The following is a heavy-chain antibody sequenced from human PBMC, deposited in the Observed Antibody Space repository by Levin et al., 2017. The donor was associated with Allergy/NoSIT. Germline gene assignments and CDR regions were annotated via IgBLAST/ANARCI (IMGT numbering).Heavy chain of an antibody. D-gene: IGHD5-18*01. V-gene: IGHV3-13*01. CDR3: ARADSYGKIDY. CDR2: IGTAGDT. J-gene: IGHJ4*02. Sequence: LSLTCAASGFTFSSYDMHWVRQATGKGLEWVSAIGTAGDTYYPGSVKGRFTISRENAKNSLYLQMNSLRAGDTAVYYCARADSYGKIDYWGQGTLVTVSS. CDR1: GFTFSSYD.